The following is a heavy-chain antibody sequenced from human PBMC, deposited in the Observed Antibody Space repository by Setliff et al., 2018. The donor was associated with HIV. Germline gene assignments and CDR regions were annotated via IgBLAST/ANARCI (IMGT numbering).Heavy chain of an antibody. Sequence: ASVKVSCKASGYSCINYGISWVRQAPGQGREWMGWISAYNGNTDYAPRLLGRVTMTTDTSTNTAYMELRILSSDDTAVYYCARARLQGIVTAVGPRDNCLDPWGQGTRVTVSS. CDR3: ARARLQGIVTAVGPRDNCLDP. J-gene: IGHJ5*02. V-gene: IGHV1-18*01. D-gene: IGHD1-26*01. CDR2: ISAYNGNT. CDR1: GYSCINYG.